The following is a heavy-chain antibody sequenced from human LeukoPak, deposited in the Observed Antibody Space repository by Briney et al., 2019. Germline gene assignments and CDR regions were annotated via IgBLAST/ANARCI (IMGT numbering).Heavy chain of an antibody. J-gene: IGHJ4*02. CDR3: ARVYSTNYYGSGDRPFLFDY. CDR1: GYTFTSYG. D-gene: IGHD3-10*01. CDR2: ISTYYGNT. V-gene: IGHV1-18*01. Sequence: ASVKVSCKSSGYTFTSYGFSWVRQAPGQGLEWMGWISTYYGNTNYAQKLQDRVTMTTDTSTSTAYMELTSLRSDDTAVYYCARVYSTNYYGSGDRPFLFDYWGQGTVVTVSS.